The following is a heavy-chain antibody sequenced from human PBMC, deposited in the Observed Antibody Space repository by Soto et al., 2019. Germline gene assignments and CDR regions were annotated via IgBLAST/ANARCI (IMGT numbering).Heavy chain of an antibody. CDR3: VNSPDSSPSDY. D-gene: IGHD5-18*01. CDR1: GFSLSTYGMG. V-gene: IGHV2-5*01. Sequence: GSGPTLVNPTQTLTLTCTFSGFSLSTYGMGVGWIRQPPGKAPEWLALIYWNDDKRYSPSLKSRLTIAKDTSKNLVVLTMTNVDPVDAATYYFVNSPDSSPSDYWGQGPLVTVSS. J-gene: IGHJ4*02. CDR2: IYWNDDK.